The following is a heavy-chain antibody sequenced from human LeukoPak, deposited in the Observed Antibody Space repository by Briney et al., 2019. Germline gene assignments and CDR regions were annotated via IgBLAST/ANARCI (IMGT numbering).Heavy chain of an antibody. V-gene: IGHV1-18*01. D-gene: IGHD2-15*01. J-gene: IGHJ5*02. CDR1: GYTFRNYA. CDR3: ARDCSGGTCSSFWLDP. Sequence: ASVKVSCKASGYTFRNYAITWVRQAPGQGLERMGWITAYNGNTNYAQKFKGRVTMTTDTSTATANMELRNLQSDDTAVYYCARDCSGGTCSSFWLDPWGQGTLVTVSS. CDR2: ITAYNGNT.